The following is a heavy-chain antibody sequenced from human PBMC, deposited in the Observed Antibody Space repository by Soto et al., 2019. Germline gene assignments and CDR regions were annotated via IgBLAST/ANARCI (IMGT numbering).Heavy chain of an antibody. Sequence: ASVKVSCKASGGTFSSYTISWVRQAPGQRLEWMGWINAGNGNTKYSQKLQGRVTMTTDTSTSTAYMELRSLRSDDTAVYYCARDGGELTPWFDPWGQGTLVTVSS. D-gene: IGHD1-26*01. CDR1: GGTFSSYT. CDR3: ARDGGELTPWFDP. CDR2: INAGNGNT. J-gene: IGHJ5*02. V-gene: IGHV1-18*01.